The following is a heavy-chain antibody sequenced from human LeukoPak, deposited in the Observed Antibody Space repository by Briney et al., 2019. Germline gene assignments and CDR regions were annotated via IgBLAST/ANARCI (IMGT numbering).Heavy chain of an antibody. D-gene: IGHD3-10*01. CDR1: GFSFSSYA. CDR3: AQEGVVSHGSGSYSFDY. Sequence: GGSLRLSCAAYGFSFSSYAMSWVRQAPGNGLEWVSSISGNGGNTYYEASVKGRFTISRDNSKNTVYLQMNSLPAEDTAVYYCAQEGVVSHGSGSYSFDYWGQGTQVTVSS. V-gene: IGHV3-23*01. J-gene: IGHJ4*02. CDR2: ISGNGGNT.